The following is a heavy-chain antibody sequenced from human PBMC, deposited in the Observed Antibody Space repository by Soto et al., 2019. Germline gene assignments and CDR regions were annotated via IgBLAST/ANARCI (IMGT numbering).Heavy chain of an antibody. D-gene: IGHD3-22*01. Sequence: PSETLSLTCAVSGGSISSGGYSWSWIRQPPGKGLNYIGYIYHSGSTYYNLSLKSRVTISVDTSKNQFSLKLSSVTAADTAVYYCARWGDYDDGSGYHTYNWFDPWGQGTLVTVSS. CDR1: GGSISSGGYS. J-gene: IGHJ5*02. V-gene: IGHV4-30-2*05. CDR3: ARWGDYDDGSGYHTYNWFDP. CDR2: IYHSGST.